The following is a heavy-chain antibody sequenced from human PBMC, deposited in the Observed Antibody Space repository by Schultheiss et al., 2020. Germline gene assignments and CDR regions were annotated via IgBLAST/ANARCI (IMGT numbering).Heavy chain of an antibody. CDR2: IKQDGSEK. CDR3: ARYSGYVIYYYGMDV. D-gene: IGHD5-12*01. V-gene: IGHV3-7*01. J-gene: IGHJ6*02. CDR1: GFTFSSYW. Sequence: GGSLRLSCAASGFTFSSYWMSWVRQAPGKGLEWVANIKQDGSEKYYVDSVKGRFTISRDNAKNSLYLQMNSLRAEDTAVYYCARYSGYVIYYYGMDVWGQGTTVTVSS.